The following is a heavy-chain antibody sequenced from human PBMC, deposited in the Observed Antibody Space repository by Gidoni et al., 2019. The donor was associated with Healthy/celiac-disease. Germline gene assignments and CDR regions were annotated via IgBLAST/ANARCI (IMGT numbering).Heavy chain of an antibody. V-gene: IGHV3-30-3*01. CDR2: ISYDGSNK. Sequence: QVQLVESGGGVVQPGRSLRLSCAASGFTFSSYAMHWVRQAPGKGLEWVAVISYDGSNKYYADSVKGRFTISRDNSKNTLYLQMNSLRAEDTAVYYCARNYGSGSTLDYWGQGTLVTVSS. CDR1: GFTFSSYA. D-gene: IGHD3-10*01. CDR3: ARNYGSGSTLDY. J-gene: IGHJ4*02.